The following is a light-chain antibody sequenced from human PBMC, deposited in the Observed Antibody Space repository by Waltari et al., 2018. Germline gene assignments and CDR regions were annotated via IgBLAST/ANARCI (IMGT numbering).Light chain of an antibody. J-gene: IGKJ5*01. CDR1: RSVSSY. V-gene: IGKV3-11*01. CDR2: DAS. Sequence: EVVLTQSPATLSLSPGERATLSCRASRSVSSYLAWYQQKPGQAPRLLIYDASNRATGIPARFSCSGSGTDFTLSISTLEPVDFAVYYCQQRSNWPPITFGQGTRLEIK. CDR3: QQRSNWPPIT.